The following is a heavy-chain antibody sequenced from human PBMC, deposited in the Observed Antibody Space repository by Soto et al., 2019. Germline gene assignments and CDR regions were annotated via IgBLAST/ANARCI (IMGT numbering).Heavy chain of an antibody. CDR1: GDRISSNSAA. Sequence: SQTLSLSCAISGDRISSNSAAWNWIRKSPSRGLEWLGRTYYRSKWYNDYAVSVKSRITINPDTSKNQFSLQLNSVTPEDTAVYYCTRTNGDYDGFDYWGQGTLVTVSS. D-gene: IGHD4-17*01. V-gene: IGHV6-1*01. CDR3: TRTNGDYDGFDY. CDR2: TYYRSKWYN. J-gene: IGHJ4*02.